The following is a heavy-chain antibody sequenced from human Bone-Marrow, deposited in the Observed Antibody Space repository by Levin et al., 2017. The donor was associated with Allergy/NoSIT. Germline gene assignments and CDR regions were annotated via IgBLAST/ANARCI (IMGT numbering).Heavy chain of an antibody. J-gene: IGHJ3*02. D-gene: IGHD1-14*01. Sequence: LSQTLSLTCTVSGGFISSSSYYWGWIRQPPGKGLEWIGSIYYSGSTYYNPSLKSRVTISVDTSKNQFSLKLSSVTAADTAVYYCARLTGATGAFDIWGQGTMVTVSS. CDR1: GGFISSSSYY. V-gene: IGHV4-39*01. CDR3: ARLTGATGAFDI. CDR2: IYYSGST.